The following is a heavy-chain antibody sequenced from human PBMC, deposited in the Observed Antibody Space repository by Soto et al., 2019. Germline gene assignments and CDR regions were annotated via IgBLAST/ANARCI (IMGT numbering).Heavy chain of an antibody. Sequence: SLRLSCAASGXTVDDYAMHWVRQAPGKGLEVVSGIIWNSGSIVYADSVKGRFTISRDNAKNSLYLQMNTMRAEDTALYYCAKDTRPTVNGGMDVWGQGTTVTVSS. CDR3: AKDTRPTVNGGMDV. V-gene: IGHV3-9*01. CDR1: GXTVDDYA. J-gene: IGHJ6*02. CDR2: IIWNSGSI.